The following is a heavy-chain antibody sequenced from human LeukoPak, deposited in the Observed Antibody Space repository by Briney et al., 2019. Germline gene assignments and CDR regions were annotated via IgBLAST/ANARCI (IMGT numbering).Heavy chain of an antibody. CDR2: IIPIFGTG. J-gene: IGHJ6*03. D-gene: IGHD3-22*01. V-gene: IGHV1-69*05. CDR1: GYTFTSYD. CDR3: ARDRRMRRYYYDSSSPGKDTNAYYYYYMDV. Sequence: SVKASCKPSGYTFTSYDINWVRQAPGQGREGRGGIIPIFGTGKYPQKFQAKVKLTTDEATSTAYMELSSLRSEDTAVYYCARDRRMRRYYYDSSSPGKDTNAYYYYYMDVWGKGTTVTVSS.